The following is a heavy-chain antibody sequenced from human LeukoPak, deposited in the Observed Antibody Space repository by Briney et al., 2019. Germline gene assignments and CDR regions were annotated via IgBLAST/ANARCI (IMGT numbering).Heavy chain of an antibody. V-gene: IGHV3-21*01. CDR2: ISSSSSYI. CDR3: ARDRDSSIWFGELHWFDP. Sequence: GGSLRLSCAASGCTFSSYSMNWVRQAPGKGLEWVSSISSSSSYIYYADSVKGRFTISRDNAKNSLYLQMNSLRAEDTAVYYCARDRDSSIWFGELHWFDPWGQGTLVTVSS. D-gene: IGHD3-10*01. J-gene: IGHJ5*02. CDR1: GCTFSSYS.